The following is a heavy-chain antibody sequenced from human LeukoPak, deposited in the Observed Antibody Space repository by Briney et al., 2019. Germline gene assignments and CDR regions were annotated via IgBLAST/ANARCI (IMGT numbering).Heavy chain of an antibody. D-gene: IGHD1-26*01. CDR2: IKQDGSEK. V-gene: IGHV3-7*02. CDR3: AGGFYRGSFDP. J-gene: IGHJ5*02. CDR1: GFTFSRYW. Sequence: GGSLRLSCAASGFTFSRYWMAWVRQAPGKGLEWVANIKQDGSEKYYVDSVKGRFTISRDNAKNSLFLQMNSLRAEDTAVYYCAGGFYRGSFDPWGQGTLVTVSS.